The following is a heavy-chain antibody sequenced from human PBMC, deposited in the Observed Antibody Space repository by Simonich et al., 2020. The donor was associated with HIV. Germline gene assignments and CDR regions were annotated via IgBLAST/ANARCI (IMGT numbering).Heavy chain of an antibody. CDR1: GGTFSSFA. V-gene: IGHV1-69*13. CDR3: ARKGGGRGVYYFDY. CDR2: ITPIFGTA. J-gene: IGHJ4*02. Sequence: QVQLVQSGAEVKKPGSSVKVSCKASGGTFSSFAISWVRQAPGLGLEWVGEITPIFGTANYAQMFQGRVTITADESTSTAYMELSSLRSEDTGIYYCARKGGGRGVYYFDYWGQGTLVTVSS. D-gene: IGHD3-10*01.